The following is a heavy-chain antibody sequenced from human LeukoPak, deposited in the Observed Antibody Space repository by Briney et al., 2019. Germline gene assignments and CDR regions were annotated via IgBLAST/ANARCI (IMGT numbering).Heavy chain of an antibody. D-gene: IGHD2-2*01. J-gene: IGHJ4*02. CDR3: ARELLYHYYEY. Sequence: GGSVRLSCAASGFTFSSYSMSWVRQAPGKGLDWVSVLYDDGTTHYADSVKGRFTISRDTSHNILYLEMNSLRADDTAVYYCARELLYHYYEYWGQGTLVTSST. CDR1: GFTFSSYS. CDR2: LYDDGTT. V-gene: IGHV3-53*01.